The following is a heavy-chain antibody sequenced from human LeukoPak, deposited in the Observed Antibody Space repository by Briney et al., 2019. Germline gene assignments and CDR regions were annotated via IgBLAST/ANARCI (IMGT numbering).Heavy chain of an antibody. CDR2: IYYSGST. CDR1: GGSISSSSYY. J-gene: IGHJ4*02. Sequence: SETLSLTCTVSGGSISSSSYYWGWLRQPPGKGLEWIGSIYYSGSTYYNPSLKSRVTISVDTSKNQFSLKLSSVTAADTAVYYCARQIAAIFDYWGQGTLVTVSS. D-gene: IGHD2-2*02. V-gene: IGHV4-39*07. CDR3: ARQIAAIFDY.